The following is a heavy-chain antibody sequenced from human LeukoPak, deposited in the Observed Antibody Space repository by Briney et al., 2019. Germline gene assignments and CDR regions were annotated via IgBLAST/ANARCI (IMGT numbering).Heavy chain of an antibody. Sequence: PGGSLRLSCAASGFTFSSYWMSWVRQAPGKGLEWVANIKQDGSEKYYVDSVKGRFTISRDNAKNSLYLQMNSLRAEDTAVYYCASYLVANAFDIWGQGIMVTVSS. D-gene: IGHD2/OR15-2a*01. V-gene: IGHV3-7*01. J-gene: IGHJ3*02. CDR3: ASYLVANAFDI. CDR1: GFTFSSYW. CDR2: IKQDGSEK.